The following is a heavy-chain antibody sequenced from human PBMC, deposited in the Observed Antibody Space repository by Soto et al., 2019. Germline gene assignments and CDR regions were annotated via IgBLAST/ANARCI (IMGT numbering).Heavy chain of an antibody. CDR2: ISSSSSTI. J-gene: IGHJ3*02. V-gene: IGHV3-48*04. Sequence: GGSLRLSCAASGFTFSSYSMNWVRQAPGKGLEWVSYISSSSSTIYYADSVKDRFTISRDNAKNSLYLQMNSLRAEDTAVYYCARAAGSSGWYHDAFDIWGQGTMVTVSS. D-gene: IGHD6-19*01. CDR1: GFTFSSYS. CDR3: ARAAGSSGWYHDAFDI.